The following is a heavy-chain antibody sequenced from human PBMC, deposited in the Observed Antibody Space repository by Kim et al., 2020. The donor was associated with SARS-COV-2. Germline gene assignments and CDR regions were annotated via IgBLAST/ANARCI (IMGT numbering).Heavy chain of an antibody. D-gene: IGHD2-2*01. CDR1: GFTFSSYG. CDR2: ISYDGSNK. J-gene: IGHJ4*02. V-gene: IGHV3-30*04. CDR3: ARARSSSYPFDY. Sequence: GGSLRLSCAASGFTFSSYGMHWVRQAPGKGLEWVAVISYDGSNKYYADSVKGRFTISRDNSKNTLYLQMNSLRAEDTAVYYCARARSSSYPFDYWGQGTLVTVSS.